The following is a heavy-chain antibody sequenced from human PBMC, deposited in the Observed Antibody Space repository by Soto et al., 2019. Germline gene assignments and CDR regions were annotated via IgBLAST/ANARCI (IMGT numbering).Heavy chain of an antibody. Sequence: SETLSLTCTVSGGSISSSSYYWGWIRQPPGKGLEWIGSIYYSGSTYYNPSLKSRVTISVDTSKNQFSLKLRSVTAADTAVYYCARHDYGDYEGDYWGQGTLVTVSS. J-gene: IGHJ4*02. D-gene: IGHD4-17*01. V-gene: IGHV4-39*01. CDR2: IYYSGST. CDR3: ARHDYGDYEGDY. CDR1: GGSISSSSYY.